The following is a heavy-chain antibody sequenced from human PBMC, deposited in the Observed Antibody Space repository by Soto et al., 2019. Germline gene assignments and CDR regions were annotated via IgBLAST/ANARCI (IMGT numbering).Heavy chain of an antibody. D-gene: IGHD3-22*01. CDR2: FYYSGST. CDR1: GGSISSADYY. Sequence: QVQLQESGPRLVKPSQTVSLTCTVSGGSISSADYYWSWIRQHPGKGLECIGYFYYSGSTYYNPSLKSRVTISVDTSKNQFSLKLSSVTAADTAIYYCATEGYYYDTSAYSSWGQGTLVTVSS. V-gene: IGHV4-31*03. J-gene: IGHJ5*02. CDR3: ATEGYYYDTSAYSS.